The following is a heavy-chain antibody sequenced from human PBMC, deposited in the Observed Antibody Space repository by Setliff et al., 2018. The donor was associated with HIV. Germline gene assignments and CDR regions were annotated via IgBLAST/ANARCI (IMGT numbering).Heavy chain of an antibody. Sequence: SVKVSCKASGGTSSSYAISWVRQAPGQGLQWMGGIIPIVGIANYVQKFQGRVTITADKSTSTVYMEFSSLRSEDTAVYYCARGARDMIVVIGGDAFDIWGQGTMVTVSS. CDR1: GGTSSSYA. V-gene: IGHV1-69*10. J-gene: IGHJ3*02. D-gene: IGHD3-22*01. CDR3: ARGARDMIVVIGGDAFDI. CDR2: IIPIVGIA.